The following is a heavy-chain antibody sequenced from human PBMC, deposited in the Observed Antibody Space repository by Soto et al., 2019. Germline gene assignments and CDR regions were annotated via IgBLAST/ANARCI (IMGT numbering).Heavy chain of an antibody. CDR3: AKGRSGAGSYYAQPES. CDR2: ITGPGGNT. D-gene: IGHD3-10*01. CDR1: GFTFSSYD. J-gene: IGHJ5*02. Sequence: EVQLFEAGGDLVQPGGSLGLSCAASGFTFSSYDMSWGRQAPGKGLEWVSAITGPGGNTYYADSLKGRFTISRDNYKNTLYLQMNTLRAEDTAVYYCAKGRSGAGSYYAQPESWGQGTLVTVSS. V-gene: IGHV3-23*01.